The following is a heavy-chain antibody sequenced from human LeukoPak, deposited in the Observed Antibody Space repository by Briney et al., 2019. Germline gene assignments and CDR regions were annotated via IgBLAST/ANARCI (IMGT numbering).Heavy chain of an antibody. J-gene: IGHJ4*02. V-gene: IGHV1-8*01. Sequence: ASVKVSCKASGYTFTSYDINWVRQATGQGLEWMGWMNPNSGNTGYAQKFQGRVTMTRNTSISAAYMELSSLRSEDTAVYYCARCSTSCLGYDYWGQGTLVTVSS. CDR1: GYTFTSYD. CDR3: ARCSTSCLGYDY. D-gene: IGHD2-2*01. CDR2: MNPNSGNT.